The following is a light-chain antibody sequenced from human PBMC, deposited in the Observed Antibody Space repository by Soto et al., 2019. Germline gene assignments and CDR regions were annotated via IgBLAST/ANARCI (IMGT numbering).Light chain of an antibody. V-gene: IGLV2-14*01. CDR3: SSYKVSTMV. J-gene: IGLJ3*02. CDR2: DVS. Sequence: QSALTQPASVSGSPGQSITISGPGTSNDVGGYNYVSWYQQHPGIAPKLIIYDVSNRPSGVSIRFSGSKSGNTASLTISGLQAEDEADYYCSSYKVSTMVFGGGTKLTVL. CDR1: SNDVGGYNY.